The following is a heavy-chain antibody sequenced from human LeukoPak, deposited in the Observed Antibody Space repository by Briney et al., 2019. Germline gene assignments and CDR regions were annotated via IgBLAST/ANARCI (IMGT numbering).Heavy chain of an antibody. CDR2: AYSCGHT. CDR3: ARHPFATPFDY. CDR1: GGSISGNY. D-gene: IGHD2-15*01. V-gene: IGHV4-59*08. J-gene: IGHJ4*02. Sequence: PSETLSLTCTVSGGSISGNYWSWIRQPPGKGLEWIGYAYSCGHTNYNSSLKSRVTMSLDTSKSQFSLRLSSVTAADTAVYFCARHPFATPFDYWGPGTLVTVSS.